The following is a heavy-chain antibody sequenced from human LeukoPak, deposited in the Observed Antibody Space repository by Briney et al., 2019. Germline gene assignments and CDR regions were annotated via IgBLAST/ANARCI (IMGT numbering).Heavy chain of an antibody. Sequence: GGSLRLSCAASGFTFSSYGMHWVRQAPGKGLEWVAVIWYDGSNKYYADSVKGRFTISRDKSKNTLYLQMNSLRAEDTAVYYCASWSTVTRDLVDWGQGTLVTVSS. J-gene: IGHJ4*02. V-gene: IGHV3-33*01. CDR2: IWYDGSNK. CDR3: ASWSTVTRDLVD. D-gene: IGHD4-17*01. CDR1: GFTFSSYG.